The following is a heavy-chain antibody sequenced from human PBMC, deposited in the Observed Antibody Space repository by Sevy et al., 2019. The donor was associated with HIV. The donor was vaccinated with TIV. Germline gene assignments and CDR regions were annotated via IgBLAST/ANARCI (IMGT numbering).Heavy chain of an antibody. V-gene: IGHV1-24*01. J-gene: IGHJ4*02. D-gene: IGHD3-22*01. Sequence: ASVKVSCKVSGYTLTALSMHWVRQAPGKGLEWMGTFDPVDGETRFAQKFQGRVTMTEDTSTDTAYMELSSLRSEDTAVYFCATTKDYYDSSGYPFDHWGQGALVTVSS. CDR2: FDPVDGET. CDR1: GYTLTALS. CDR3: ATTKDYYDSSGYPFDH.